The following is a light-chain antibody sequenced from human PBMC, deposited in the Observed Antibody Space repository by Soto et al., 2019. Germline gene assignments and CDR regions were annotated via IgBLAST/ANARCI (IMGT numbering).Light chain of an antibody. Sequence: DIQMTQSPSTLSASVGDRVTITCRASQSMSSWLAWYQQKPGKPPNLLIYDASSLESGVPSRFSGSGSGTEFTLTIRSLQPDDFATYYCQQYYSHSPYTFGQGTKLEIE. CDR2: DAS. CDR1: QSMSSW. CDR3: QQYYSHSPYT. J-gene: IGKJ2*01. V-gene: IGKV1-5*01.